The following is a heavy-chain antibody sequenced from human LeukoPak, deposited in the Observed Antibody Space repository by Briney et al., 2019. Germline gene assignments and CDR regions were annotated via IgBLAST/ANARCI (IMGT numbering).Heavy chain of an antibody. V-gene: IGHV5-51*01. CDR2: IYPGDSDT. J-gene: IGHJ5*02. D-gene: IGHD3-10*01. Sequence: GESLKISCKGSGYSFSSYWIGWVRQMPGKGLEWMGIIYPGDSDTRYSPSFQGQVTISADKSISTAYLQWSSLKASDTAMYYCARGHSISMVRGVITGAGWFDPWGQGSLVTVPS. CDR1: GYSFSSYW. CDR3: ARGHSISMVRGVITGAGWFDP.